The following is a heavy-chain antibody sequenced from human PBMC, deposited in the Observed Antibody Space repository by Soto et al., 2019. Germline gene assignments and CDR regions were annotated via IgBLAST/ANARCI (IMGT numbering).Heavy chain of an antibody. CDR2: IYYSGST. CDR1: GGSISSSSYY. V-gene: IGHV4-39*01. Sequence: QLQLQESGPGLVKPSETLSLTCTVSGGSISSSSYYWGWIRQPPGKGLEWIGSIYYSGSTYYNPSLKSRVTISVDTSKNQFSLKLSSVTAADTAVYYCAINAEYSSSWSFDYWGQGTLVTVSS. CDR3: AINAEYSSSWSFDY. J-gene: IGHJ4*02. D-gene: IGHD6-6*01.